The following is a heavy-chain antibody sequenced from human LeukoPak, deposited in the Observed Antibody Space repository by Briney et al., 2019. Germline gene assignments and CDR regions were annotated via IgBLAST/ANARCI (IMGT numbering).Heavy chain of an antibody. CDR3: TRGSIAYYYMDV. D-gene: IGHD3-22*01. Sequence: SETLSLTCTVSGGSMNKYYWNWIRQPPGKGLEWIGYIYYSGTTNYNPSLNSRVTISVDTSKNQLSLKLSSVTAADTAVYYCTRGSIAYYYMDVWGKGTTVTISS. CDR1: GGSMNKYY. CDR2: IYYSGTT. V-gene: IGHV4-59*01. J-gene: IGHJ6*03.